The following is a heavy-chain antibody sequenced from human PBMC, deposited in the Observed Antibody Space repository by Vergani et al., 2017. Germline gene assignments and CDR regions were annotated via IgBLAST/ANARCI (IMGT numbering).Heavy chain of an antibody. V-gene: IGHV4-59*01. CDR2: IYYSGST. Sequence: QVQLQESGPGLVKPSETLSLTCTVSGGSISSYYWSWIRQPPGKGLEWIGYIYYSGSTNYNPSLKSRVTISVEPSKNQFSLKLSSVTAADTAVYYCARSSPNYYGSGSGYYYYYGMDVWGQGTTVTVSS. CDR1: GGSISSYY. D-gene: IGHD3-10*01. J-gene: IGHJ6*02. CDR3: ARSSPNYYGSGSGYYYYYGMDV.